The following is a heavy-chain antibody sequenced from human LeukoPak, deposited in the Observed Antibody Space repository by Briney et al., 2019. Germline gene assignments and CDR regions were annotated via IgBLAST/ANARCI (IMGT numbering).Heavy chain of an antibody. CDR1: GGTFSSYA. D-gene: IGHD6-13*01. Sequence: GASVKVSCKAPGGTFSSYAISWVRQAPGQGLEWMGRIIPILGIANYAQKFQGRVTITADKSTSTAYMELSSLRSEDTAVYYCARAEKNIAAAGTWGQGTLVTVSS. CDR2: IIPILGIA. J-gene: IGHJ4*02. V-gene: IGHV1-69*04. CDR3: ARAEKNIAAAGT.